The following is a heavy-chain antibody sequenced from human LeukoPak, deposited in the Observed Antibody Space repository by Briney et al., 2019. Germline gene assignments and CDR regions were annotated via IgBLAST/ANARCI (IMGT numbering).Heavy chain of an antibody. CDR3: ARQVSSIIARPFDY. Sequence: SETLSLTCTVSGGSTSSSNYIWGWIRQPPGEGLEWIGSIHYSGSTYYNPSLKSRVTISVDTSKNLLALKLSSVTAADTAVYYCARQVSSIIARPFDYWGQGTRVTVSS. V-gene: IGHV4-39*01. CDR1: GGSTSSSNYI. CDR2: IHYSGST. J-gene: IGHJ4*02. D-gene: IGHD6-6*01.